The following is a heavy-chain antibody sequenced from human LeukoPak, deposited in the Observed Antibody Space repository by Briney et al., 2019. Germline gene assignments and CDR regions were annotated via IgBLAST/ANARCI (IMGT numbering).Heavy chain of an antibody. CDR3: ARGYYGSGSYYKY. J-gene: IGHJ4*02. Sequence: GGSLRLSCAASGCTFSSYSMNWVRQAPGKGLEWVSSISSSSSYIYYADSVKGRFTISRDNAKNSLYLQMNSLRAEDTAVYYCARGYYGSGSYYKYWGQGTLVTVSS. V-gene: IGHV3-21*01. D-gene: IGHD3-10*01. CDR2: ISSSSSYI. CDR1: GCTFSSYS.